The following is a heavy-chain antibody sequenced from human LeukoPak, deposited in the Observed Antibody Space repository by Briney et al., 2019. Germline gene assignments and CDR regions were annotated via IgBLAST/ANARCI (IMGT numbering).Heavy chain of an antibody. CDR3: ARGYYDSSGYYTH. CDR2: IYYSGST. CDR1: GGSISRYY. Sequence: SETLSLTCTVSGGSISRYYWSWIRQPPGKGLEWIGYIYYSGSTNYNPSLKSRVTISVDTSKNQFSLKLSSVTAADTAVYYCARGYYDSSGYYTHWGQGTLVTVSS. D-gene: IGHD3-22*01. V-gene: IGHV4-59*01. J-gene: IGHJ4*02.